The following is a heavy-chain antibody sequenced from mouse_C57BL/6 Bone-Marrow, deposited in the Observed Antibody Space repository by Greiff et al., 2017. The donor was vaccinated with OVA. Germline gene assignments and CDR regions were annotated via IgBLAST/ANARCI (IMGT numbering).Heavy chain of an antibody. Sequence: VQLKESGPELVKPGDSVKISCKASGYSFTGYFMNWVMQSHGKSLEWIGRINPYNGDTFYNQKFKGKATLTVDKSSSTAHMELRSLTSEDSAVYYCARTGWDWYFDVWGKGTTVTVSS. CDR1: GYSFTGYF. D-gene: IGHD3-1*01. CDR3: ARTGWDWYFDV. J-gene: IGHJ1*03. CDR2: INPYNGDT. V-gene: IGHV1-20*01.